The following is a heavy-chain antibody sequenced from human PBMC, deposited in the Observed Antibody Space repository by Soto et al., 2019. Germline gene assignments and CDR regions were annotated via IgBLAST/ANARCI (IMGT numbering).Heavy chain of an antibody. Sequence: QVQLVESGGGVVQPGRSLRLSCAASGFAFSSYGMHWVRQAPGKGLEWVAVISYDGSNQYYADSVKGRFTISRDNSKNTLYLQMNSLRAEDTAVYYCAKDLPSVWDFWSGRTVGRCGDYWGQGTLVTVSS. CDR1: GFAFSSYG. CDR2: ISYDGSNQ. V-gene: IGHV3-30*18. J-gene: IGHJ4*02. CDR3: AKDLPSVWDFWSGRTVGRCGDY. D-gene: IGHD3-3*01.